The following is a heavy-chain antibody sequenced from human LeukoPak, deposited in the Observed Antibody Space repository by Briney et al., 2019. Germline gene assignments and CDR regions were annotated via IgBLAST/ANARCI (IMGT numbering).Heavy chain of an antibody. CDR3: ARDLRKSPGYSYGVGAFDI. J-gene: IGHJ3*02. D-gene: IGHD5-18*01. CDR1: GFTFSSYW. CDR2: ISSSSSYI. V-gene: IGHV3-21*01. Sequence: PGGSLRLSCAASGFTFSSYWMSWVRQAPGKGLEWVSSISSSSSYIYYADSVKGRFTISRDNAKNSLYLQMNSLRAEDTAVYYCARDLRKSPGYSYGVGAFDIWGQGTMVTVSS.